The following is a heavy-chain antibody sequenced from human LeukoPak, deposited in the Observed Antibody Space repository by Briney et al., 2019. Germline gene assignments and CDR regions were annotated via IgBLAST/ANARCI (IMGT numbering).Heavy chain of an antibody. J-gene: IGHJ3*02. CDR2: IKQDGSEK. CDR3: ARVGGVGATAAFDI. CDR1: GIIFSNYW. Sequence: SGGSLRLSCAASGIIFSNYWMSWVRQAPGKGLEWVANIKQDGSEKYYVDSVKGRFTISRDNAKNSLYLQMNSLRAEDTAVYYCARVGGVGATAAFDIWGQGTMVTVSS. D-gene: IGHD1-26*01. V-gene: IGHV3-7*01.